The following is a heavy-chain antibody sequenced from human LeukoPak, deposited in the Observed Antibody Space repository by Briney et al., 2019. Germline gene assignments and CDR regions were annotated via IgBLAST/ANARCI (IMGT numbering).Heavy chain of an antibody. Sequence: GGSLRLSCTASGFTITSYVTSWVRQAPGKGLEWISSLRGGDDSTNYADSVKGRFAISTDNFKNTVYLQMNTLTVDDTALYYCASRSGHWDFWDPGTLVTVSS. D-gene: IGHD2-15*01. CDR2: LRGGDDST. J-gene: IGHJ4*02. V-gene: IGHV3-23*01. CDR1: GFTITSYV. CDR3: ASRSGHWDF.